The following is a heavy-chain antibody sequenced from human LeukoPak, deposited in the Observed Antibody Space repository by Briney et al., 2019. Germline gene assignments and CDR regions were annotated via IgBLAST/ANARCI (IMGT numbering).Heavy chain of an antibody. CDR3: AREMVTVPTLGLAFDI. J-gene: IGHJ3*02. CDR1: GGSISSYY. V-gene: IGHV4-4*07. D-gene: IGHD4-17*01. CDR2: IYTSGST. Sequence: PSETLSLTCTVSGGSISSYYGSWIRQPAGKGLEWIGRIYTSGSTNHNPSLKRRVTMSVDTSKNQFSLKLSSVTAADTAVYYCAREMVTVPTLGLAFDIWGQGTMVTVSS.